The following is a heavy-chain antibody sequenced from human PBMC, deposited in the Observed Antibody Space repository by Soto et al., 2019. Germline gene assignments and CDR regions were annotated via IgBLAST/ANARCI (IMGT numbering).Heavy chain of an antibody. CDR1: GFTFIDHD. CDR2: ITVGGAQK. CDR3: ARMPGGGWQRFFDY. J-gene: IGHJ4*02. V-gene: IGHV3-23*01. Sequence: EVKLLESGGALVQPGGSLRLSCEASGFTFIDHDMSWVRQAPGKGLEWVSSITVGGAQKDYGQSVKGRFPISRDNSNDTLLLQMDGLQVEDTAIYYCARMPGGGWQRFFDYWGQGTVVTVSS. D-gene: IGHD5-12*01.